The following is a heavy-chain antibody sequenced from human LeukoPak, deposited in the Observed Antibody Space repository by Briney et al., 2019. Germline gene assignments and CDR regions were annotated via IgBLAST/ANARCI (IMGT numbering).Heavy chain of an antibody. CDR3: ARDLRGGGRVNWSDP. D-gene: IGHD3-10*01. V-gene: IGHV1-2*02. CDR2: INPNSGGT. J-gene: IGHJ5*02. Sequence: ASVTVSCKASGYTFTGYYMHWVRQAPGQGLEWMGWINPNSGGTNYAQKFQGRVTMTRDTSISTAYMELSRLRSDDTAVYYCARDLRGGGRVNWSDPWGQGTLVTVSS. CDR1: GYTFTGYY.